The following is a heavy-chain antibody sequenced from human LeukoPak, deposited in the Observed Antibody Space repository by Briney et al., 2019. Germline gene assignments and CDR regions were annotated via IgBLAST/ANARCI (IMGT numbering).Heavy chain of an antibody. CDR1: GFTVSNNY. D-gene: IGHD1-26*01. CDR2: IRYDGSNK. CDR3: AKDPHSGSHLDS. V-gene: IGHV3-30*02. Sequence: GGSLRLSCAASGFTVSNNYMSWVRQAPGKGLEWVAFIRYDGSNKYYVDSVKGRFTISRDNSKNTLYLQMNSLTAEDTAVYYCAKDPHSGSHLDSWGQGTTVSVSS. J-gene: IGHJ6*02.